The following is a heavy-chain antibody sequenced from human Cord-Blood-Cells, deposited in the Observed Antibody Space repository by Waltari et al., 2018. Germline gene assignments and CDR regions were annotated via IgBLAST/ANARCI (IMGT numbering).Heavy chain of an antibody. J-gene: IGHJ4*02. V-gene: IGHV3-53*01. D-gene: IGHD1-1*01. CDR2: IYSGGST. Sequence: EVQLVESGGGLIQPGGSLRLSCAASGFTVSSNYMSWVRQAPGKGLEWFSVIYSGGSTYYADSVKGRFTISRDNSKNTLYLQMNSLRAEDTAVYYCARGEYNWNDGGVYWGQGTLVTVSS. CDR3: ARGEYNWNDGGVY. CDR1: GFTVSSNY.